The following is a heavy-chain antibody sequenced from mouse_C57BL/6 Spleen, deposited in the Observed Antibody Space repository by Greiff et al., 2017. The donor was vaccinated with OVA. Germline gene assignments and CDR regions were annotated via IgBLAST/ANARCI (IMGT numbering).Heavy chain of an antibody. J-gene: IGHJ2*01. D-gene: IGHD1-1*01. Sequence: QVQLQQSGPELVKPGASVKISCKASGYSFSSSWMNWVKQRPGKGLEWIGRIYPGDGDTNYNGKFKGKATLTADKSSSSAYMQLSSLTSEDSAVYFCARCTVVATDYWGQGTTLTVSS. CDR3: ARCTVVATDY. V-gene: IGHV1-82*01. CDR1: GYSFSSSW. CDR2: IYPGDGDT.